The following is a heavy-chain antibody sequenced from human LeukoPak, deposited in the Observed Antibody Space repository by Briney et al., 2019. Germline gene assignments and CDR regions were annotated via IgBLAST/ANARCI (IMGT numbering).Heavy chain of an antibody. Sequence: ASVKVSCKVSGYTLTELSMHWVRQAPGKGLEWMGGFDPEDGETIYAQKFQGRVTMTEDTSTDTAYMELSSLRSEDTAVYYCAREINNRLPAAPVGMIVVAHDAFDIWGQGTIVTVSS. CDR2: FDPEDGET. J-gene: IGHJ3*02. CDR1: GYTLTELS. CDR3: AREINNRLPAAPVGMIVVAHDAFDI. V-gene: IGHV1-24*01. D-gene: IGHD3-22*01.